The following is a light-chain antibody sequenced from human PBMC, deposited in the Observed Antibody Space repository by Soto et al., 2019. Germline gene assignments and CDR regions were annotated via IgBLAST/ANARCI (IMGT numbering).Light chain of an antibody. CDR1: SSDVGGYNY. Sequence: QSVLTQPPSASGSPGQSVTISCTGTSSDVGGYNYVSWYQQHPGKVPKLIIYEVNKRPSGVPDRFSGSKSSNTASLIVAGLQAEDEADYYCTSYAGGNNVFGTGTKLTVL. CDR2: EVN. CDR3: TSYAGGNNV. V-gene: IGLV2-8*01. J-gene: IGLJ1*01.